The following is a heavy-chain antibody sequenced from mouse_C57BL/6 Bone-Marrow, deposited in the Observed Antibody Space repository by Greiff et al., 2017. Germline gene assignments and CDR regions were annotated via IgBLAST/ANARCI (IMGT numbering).Heavy chain of an antibody. D-gene: IGHD2-2*01. CDR2: IDPSDSYP. J-gene: IGHJ1*03. CDR1: GYTFTSYW. CDR3: AREGLRFYWYFDV. V-gene: IGHV1-69*01. Sequence: QVQLQQPGAELVMPGASVKLSCKASGYTFTSYWMHWVKQRPGQGLEWIGEIDPSDSYPNYNQKFKGKSTLTVDKSSSTAYMQLSSLTSEDSAVYYCAREGLRFYWYFDVWGTGTTVTVSS.